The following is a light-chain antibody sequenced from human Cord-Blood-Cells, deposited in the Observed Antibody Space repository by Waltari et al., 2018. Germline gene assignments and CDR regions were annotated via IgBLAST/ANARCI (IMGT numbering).Light chain of an antibody. J-gene: IGLJ2*01. V-gene: IGLV2-11*01. CDR2: DVS. CDR1: SSDVGGYNY. CDR3: CSYAGSYTV. Sequence: QSALTQPRSVSGSPGQSVTISCTGTSSDVGGYNYVSWYQQHPGKAPKLMIYDVSKRPSGVPDRFSGSKSGNTASLTISWLQAEDEADYYCCSYAGSYTVFGGGTKLTVL.